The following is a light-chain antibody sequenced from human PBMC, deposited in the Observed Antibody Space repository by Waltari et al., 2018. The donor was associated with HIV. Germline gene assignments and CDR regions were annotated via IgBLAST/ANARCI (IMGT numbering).Light chain of an antibody. J-gene: IGKJ1*01. CDR1: QSVSFF. V-gene: IGKV3-11*01. CDR3: QHRFNWPRTT. CDR2: DAS. Sequence: EVVLTQSPATLSLSPGERATRSCRASQSVSFFLAWYQQKPGQAPRLLIYDASTRATGTPARFSGSGSGTDFTLTISSLEPEDFAVYYCQHRFNWPRTTFGQGTQVE.